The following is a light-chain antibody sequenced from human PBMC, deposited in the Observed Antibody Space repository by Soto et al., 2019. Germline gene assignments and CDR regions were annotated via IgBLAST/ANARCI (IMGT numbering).Light chain of an antibody. Sequence: QSVLTQSPSASASLGASVKLTCTLSSGHNSYAIAWHQQQPEKGTRYLMKLNSDGSHSKGDGIPDRFSGSSSGAERYLTISSLQSEDEADYFCQTWGTGIHVFGGGTKVTVL. J-gene: IGLJ2*01. V-gene: IGLV4-69*01. CDR3: QTWGTGIHV. CDR2: LNSDGSH. CDR1: SGHNSYA.